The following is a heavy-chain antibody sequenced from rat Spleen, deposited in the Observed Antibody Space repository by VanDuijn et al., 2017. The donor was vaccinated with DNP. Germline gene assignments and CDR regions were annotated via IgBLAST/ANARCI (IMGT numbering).Heavy chain of an antibody. V-gene: IGHV2-6*01. CDR1: GFSLTSYN. J-gene: IGHJ2*01. D-gene: IGHD1-10*01. Sequence: QVQLKESGPGLVQPSQTLSLTCTVSGFSLTSYNVHWVRQPTGKGLEWIAAISSGGNTYYNSALKSRLSISRDTSNSQVFLRMNSLQTEDTAIYFCTREREPSNNPYYFDCWGQGVMVTVSS. CDR2: ISSGGNT. CDR3: TREREPSNNPYYFDC.